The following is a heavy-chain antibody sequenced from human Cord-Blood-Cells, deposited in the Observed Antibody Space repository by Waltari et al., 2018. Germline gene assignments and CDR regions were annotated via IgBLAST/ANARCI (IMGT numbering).Heavy chain of an antibody. V-gene: IGHV4-39*01. J-gene: IGHJ6*02. CDR3: ARHDYDFWSGYYPHYYYYGMDV. D-gene: IGHD3-3*01. CDR1: GGSISSSSYY. CDR2: IYYSGST. Sequence: QLQLQESGPGLVKPSETLSLTCTVSGGSISSSSYYWGWIRQPPGKGLEWIGSIYYSGSTYSNPSLKSRGTISVDTSKNQFSLKLSSVTAADTAVYYCARHDYDFWSGYYPHYYYYGMDVWGQGTTVTVSS.